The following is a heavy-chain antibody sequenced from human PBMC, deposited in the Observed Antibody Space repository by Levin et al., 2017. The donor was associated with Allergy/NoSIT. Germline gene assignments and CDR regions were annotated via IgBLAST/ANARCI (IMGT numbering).Heavy chain of an antibody. CDR1: GFTFSRYS. CDR3: LTGGMGATADDTYDV. Sequence: GGSLRLSCAASGFTFSRYSMNWVRQAPGKGLEWVSSIGSSGTHIFYADSLKGRFTISRDNAKNSLFLQMNSLTAGDTAAYYCLTGGMGATADDTYDVWGQGTMVTVSS. D-gene: IGHD1-26*01. CDR2: IGSSGTHI. J-gene: IGHJ3*01. V-gene: IGHV3-21*01.